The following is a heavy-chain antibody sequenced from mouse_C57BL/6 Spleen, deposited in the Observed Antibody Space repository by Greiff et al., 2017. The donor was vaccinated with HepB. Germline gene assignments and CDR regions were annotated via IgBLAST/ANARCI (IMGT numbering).Heavy chain of an antibody. CDR3: ARKGLLRYHYYAMDY. D-gene: IGHD1-1*01. V-gene: IGHV1-81*01. J-gene: IGHJ4*01. Sequence: VQVVESGAELARPGASVKLSCKASGYTFTSYGISWVKQRTGQGLEWIGEIYPRSGNTYYNEKFKGKATLTADKSSSTAYMELRSLTSEDSAVYFCARKGLLRYHYYAMDYWGQGTSVTVSS. CDR1: GYTFTSYG. CDR2: IYPRSGNT.